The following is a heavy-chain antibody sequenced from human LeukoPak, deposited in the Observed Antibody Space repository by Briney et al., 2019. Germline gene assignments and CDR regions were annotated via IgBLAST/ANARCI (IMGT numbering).Heavy chain of an antibody. V-gene: IGHV3-33*01. CDR2: IWYDGSNK. CDR3: TTDSPKLRYFDWLLLTFLSHY. Sequence: GRSLRLSCAASGFTFSSYGMHWVRQAPGKGLEWVAVIWYDGSNKYYADSVKGRFTISRDNSKNTLYLQMNSLKTEDTAVYYCTTDSPKLRYFDWLLLTFLSHYWGQGTLVTVSS. J-gene: IGHJ4*02. CDR1: GFTFSSYG. D-gene: IGHD3-9*01.